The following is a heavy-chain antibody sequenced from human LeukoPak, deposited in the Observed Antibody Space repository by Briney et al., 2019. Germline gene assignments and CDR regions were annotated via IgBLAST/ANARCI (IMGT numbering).Heavy chain of an antibody. CDR2: TGGDGGAT. CDR1: GFTFSSYA. CDR3: AKDRPNYYGSNGHYYRRDGDY. V-gene: IGHV3-23*01. Sequence: HPGGSLRLSCAASGFTFSSYAMSWVRQSTGKGLEWVSSTGGDGGATYYSNSVKGRFTISRDNSRNTLYLQMNSLRAEDTAVYYCAKDRPNYYGSNGHYYRRDGDYWGQGTLVTVSS. D-gene: IGHD3-22*01. J-gene: IGHJ4*02.